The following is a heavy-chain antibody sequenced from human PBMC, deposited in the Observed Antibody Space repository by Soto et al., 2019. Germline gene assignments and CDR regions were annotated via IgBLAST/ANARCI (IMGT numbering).Heavy chain of an antibody. CDR3: ASLRSSATKGDY. V-gene: IGHV4-34*01. CDR1: GGSFSGYY. CDR2: INHSGST. Sequence: SETLSLTCAVYGGSFSGYYWSWIRQPPGKGLEWIGEINHSGSTNYNPSLKSRVTISVDTSKNQFSLKLSSVTAADTAVYYCASLRSSATKGDYWGQGTLVTVSS. J-gene: IGHJ4*02. D-gene: IGHD6-6*01.